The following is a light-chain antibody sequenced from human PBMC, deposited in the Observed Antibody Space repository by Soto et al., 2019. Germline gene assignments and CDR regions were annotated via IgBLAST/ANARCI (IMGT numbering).Light chain of an antibody. CDR3: QQYNSYSWT. J-gene: IGKJ1*01. CDR1: QSISSW. CDR2: KAS. Sequence: DIQMTQSPSTLSASVGDRVTITCRASQSISSWLAWYQQKPGKAPKLLIYKASSLDSGVPSRFSGSGSRTEFTLTISSLQPDDFATYYCQQYNSYSWTFGQGTKVEIK. V-gene: IGKV1-5*03.